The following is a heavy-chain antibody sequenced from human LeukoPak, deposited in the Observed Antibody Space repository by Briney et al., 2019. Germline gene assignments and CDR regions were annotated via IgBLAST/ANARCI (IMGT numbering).Heavy chain of an antibody. Sequence: GGSLRLSGAASGFAFSTYWVHWVGQAPGEGLVWVSRITPDRSRTDYADSVKGRFNISRDNAKNTLYLQMNSLRAEDTAVYFCARALRGNRDYWGQGTLVTVSS. CDR1: GFAFSTYW. CDR2: ITPDRSRT. CDR3: ARALRGNRDY. D-gene: IGHD4-23*01. V-gene: IGHV3-74*01. J-gene: IGHJ4*02.